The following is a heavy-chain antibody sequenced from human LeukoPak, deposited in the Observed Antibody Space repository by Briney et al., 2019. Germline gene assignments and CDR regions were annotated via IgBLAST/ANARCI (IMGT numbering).Heavy chain of an antibody. D-gene: IGHD1-26*01. CDR1: GGTFSSYA. J-gene: IGHJ6*03. CDR2: IIPIFGTA. V-gene: IGHV1-69*13. Sequence: SVKVSCKASGGTFSSYAISWVRQAPGQGLEWMGGIIPIFGTANYAQKFQGRATITADESTSTAYMELSSLRSEDTAVYYCASRKVGATIYYYYYYMDVWGKGTTVTVSS. CDR3: ASRKVGATIYYYYYYMDV.